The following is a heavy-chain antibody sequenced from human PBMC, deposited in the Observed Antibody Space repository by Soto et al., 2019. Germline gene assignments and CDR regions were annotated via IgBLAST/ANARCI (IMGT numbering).Heavy chain of an antibody. J-gene: IGHJ6*03. CDR2: ISAYNGNT. CDR3: ASLITGTTGSYYYYYYMDV. V-gene: IGHV1-18*01. D-gene: IGHD1-20*01. CDR1: GYTFTSYG. Sequence: ASVKVSCQASGYTFTSYGISWVRQAPGQGLEWMGWISAYNGNTNYAQKLQGRVTMTTDTSTSTAYMELRSLRSDDTAVYYCASLITGTTGSYYYYYYMDVWGKGTTVTVSS.